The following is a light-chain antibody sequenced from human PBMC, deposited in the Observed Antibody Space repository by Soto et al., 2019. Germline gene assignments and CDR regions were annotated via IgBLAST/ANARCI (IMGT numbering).Light chain of an antibody. CDR2: GAS. V-gene: IGKV3-20*01. CDR3: QQYGSSLLT. Sequence: DIVMAHSPATLSVSPGERATLSFRASQSVSSNLAWYQQKPGQTPRLLMYGASSRATGIPDRFSGSGSGTDFTLTISRLEPEDFAVYYCQQYGSSLLTFGGGTKV. CDR1: QSVSSN. J-gene: IGKJ4*01.